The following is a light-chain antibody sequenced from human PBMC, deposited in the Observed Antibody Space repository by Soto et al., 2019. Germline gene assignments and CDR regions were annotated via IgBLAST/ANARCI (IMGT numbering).Light chain of an antibody. CDR1: SSDVGSYNR. Sequence: QSALTQPPSVSGSPGQSVTISCTGTSSDVGSYNRVSWYQQPPGTAPKLMIFEVSNRPSGVPDRFSASKSGNTASLTISGLQAEDEADYYCSSHTSSSTLVFGGGIQLTVL. CDR3: SSHTSSSTLV. V-gene: IGLV2-18*02. J-gene: IGLJ2*01. CDR2: EVS.